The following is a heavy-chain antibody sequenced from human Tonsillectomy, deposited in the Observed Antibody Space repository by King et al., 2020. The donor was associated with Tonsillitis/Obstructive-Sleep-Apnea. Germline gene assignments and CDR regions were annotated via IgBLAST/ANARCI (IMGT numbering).Heavy chain of an antibody. CDR3: AKVNAYDSSGYYSA. V-gene: IGHV3-23*04. CDR1: GFTFSSYA. Sequence: VQLVESGGGLVQPGGSLRLSCAASGFTFSSYAMSWVRQAPGKGLEWVSGISGSGDSTYYAESVKGRFTISRDNSKNTLYLQMNSLRVEDTAVYYCAKVNAYDSSGYYSAWGQGTLVTVSS. J-gene: IGHJ5*02. CDR2: ISGSGDST. D-gene: IGHD3-22*01.